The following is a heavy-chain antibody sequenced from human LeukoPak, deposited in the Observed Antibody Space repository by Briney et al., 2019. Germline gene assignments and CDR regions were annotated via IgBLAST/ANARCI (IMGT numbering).Heavy chain of an antibody. J-gene: IGHJ5*02. V-gene: IGHV1-18*01. Sequence: ASVKVSCKASGYTFTSYGISWVRQAPGQGLEWMGWISAYNGNTNYAQKLQGRVTMTTDTSTSTAYMELRSLRSDDTAVYYCATLRGGFYYYDSSGHFLNWFDPWGQGTLVTVSS. D-gene: IGHD3-22*01. CDR2: ISAYNGNT. CDR1: GYTFTSYG. CDR3: ATLRGGFYYYDSSGHFLNWFDP.